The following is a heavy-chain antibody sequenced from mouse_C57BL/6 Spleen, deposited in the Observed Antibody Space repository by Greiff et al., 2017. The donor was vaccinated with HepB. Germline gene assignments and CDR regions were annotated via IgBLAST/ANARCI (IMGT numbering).Heavy chain of an antibody. J-gene: IGHJ4*01. V-gene: IGHV1-72*01. Sequence: VQLQQPGAELVKPGASVKLSCKASGYTFTSYWMHWVKQRPGRGLEWIGRIDPNRGGTKYNEKFKSKATLTVDKPSSTAYMQLSSLTSEDSAVYYCAFYDYDVGTYAMDYWGQGTSVTVSS. D-gene: IGHD2-4*01. CDR1: GYTFTSYW. CDR2: IDPNRGGT. CDR3: AFYDYDVGTYAMDY.